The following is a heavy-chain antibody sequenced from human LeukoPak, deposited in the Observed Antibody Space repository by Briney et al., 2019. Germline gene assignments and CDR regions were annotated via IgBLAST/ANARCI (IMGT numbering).Heavy chain of an antibody. V-gene: IGHV1-46*01. J-gene: IGHJ4*02. D-gene: IGHD3-9*01. CDR3: ARDLRHLKYYAIFTGFDY. Sequence: RASVKVSCKASGYIFTSYFMHWVRQAPGQGLEWMGVINPSGGSTNYAQKFQGRVTMTRDMSTSTVYMELSSLRSEDTALYRCARDLRHLKYYAIFTGFDYWGQGTLVTVSS. CDR1: GYIFTSYF. CDR2: INPSGGST.